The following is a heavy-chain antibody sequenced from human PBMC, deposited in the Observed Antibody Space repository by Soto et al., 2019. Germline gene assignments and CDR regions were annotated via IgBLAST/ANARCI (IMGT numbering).Heavy chain of an antibody. CDR1: GGTFSSYA. V-gene: IGHV1-69*13. Sequence: SVKVSCKASGGTFSSYAISWVRQAPGQGLEWMGGIIPIFGTANYAQKFQGRVTITADESTSTAYMELSSLRSEDTAVYYCARVTTSLRYYYYGMDVWGQGTTVTVSS. D-gene: IGHD4-4*01. CDR3: ARVTTSLRYYYYGMDV. J-gene: IGHJ6*02. CDR2: IIPIFGTA.